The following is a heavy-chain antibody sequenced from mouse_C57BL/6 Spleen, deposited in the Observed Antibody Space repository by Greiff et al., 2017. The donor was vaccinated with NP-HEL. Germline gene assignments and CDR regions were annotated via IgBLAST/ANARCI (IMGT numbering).Heavy chain of an antibody. CDR1: GYTFTSYW. J-gene: IGHJ3*01. CDR3: ARSTTVVATEGFAY. Sequence: VQLQQPGAELVRPGSSVKLSCKASGYTFTSYWMHWVKQRPIQGLEWIGNIDPSDSETHYNQKFKDKATLTVDKSSSTAYMQLSSLTSEDSAVYYCARSTTVVATEGFAYWGQGTLVTVSA. V-gene: IGHV1-52*01. CDR2: IDPSDSET. D-gene: IGHD1-1*01.